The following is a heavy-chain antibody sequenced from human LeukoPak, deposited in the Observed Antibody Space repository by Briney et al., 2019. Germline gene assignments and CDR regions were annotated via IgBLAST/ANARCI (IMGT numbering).Heavy chain of an antibody. V-gene: IGHV4-61*05. Sequence: SETLSLTCTVSGGSISSSSYYWGWIRQPPEKGLEWIGYIYYSGSTNYKPSLKSRVTISVDTSKNQFSLKLSSVTAADTAVYYCARGGYYGSGNDFRFDPWGQGTLVTVSS. CDR2: IYYSGST. CDR3: ARGGYYGSGNDFRFDP. D-gene: IGHD3-10*01. CDR1: GGSISSSSYY. J-gene: IGHJ5*02.